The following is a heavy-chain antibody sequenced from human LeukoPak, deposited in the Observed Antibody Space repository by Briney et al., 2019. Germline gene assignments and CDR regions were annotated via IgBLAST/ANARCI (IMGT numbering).Heavy chain of an antibody. CDR1: GYIFTRYY. V-gene: IGHV1-2*02. J-gene: IGHJ4*02. CDR3: ARNDFWMDFDY. D-gene: IGHD3-3*01. CDR2: INPDSGGT. Sequence: ASVKVSYEASGYIFTRYYMHSVRQAPGQGLEWMGWINPDSGGTNYAQKFQGRVTMTRDTSISTAYMELNRPRSDDTALFYCARNDFWMDFDYWGQGTLVTVSS.